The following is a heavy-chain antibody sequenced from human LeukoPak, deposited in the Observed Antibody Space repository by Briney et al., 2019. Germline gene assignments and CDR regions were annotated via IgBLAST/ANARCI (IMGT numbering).Heavy chain of an antibody. CDR1: GGSISSYY. CDR2: IYYSGST. V-gene: IGHV4-59*08. J-gene: IGHJ6*02. CDR3: ARLSSGIAAAGNPRKIYYYYGMDV. Sequence: PSETLSLTCTVSGGSISSYYWSWIRQPPGKGLEWIGYIYYSGSTNYNPSLKSRVTISVDTSKNQFSLKLSSVTAADTAVYYCARLSSGIAAAGNPRKIYYYYGMDVWGQGTTVTVSS. D-gene: IGHD6-13*01.